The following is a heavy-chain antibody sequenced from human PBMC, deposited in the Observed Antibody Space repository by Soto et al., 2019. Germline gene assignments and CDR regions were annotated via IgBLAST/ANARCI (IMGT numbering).Heavy chain of an antibody. CDR2: VYYGGST. CDR1: GDSIRSYY. J-gene: IGHJ4*02. D-gene: IGHD3-3*01. V-gene: IGHV4-59*01. CDR3: AGEGALATFGVV. Sequence: LETLSLTCTVSGDSIRSYYWTWIRQPPGRGLEWIGHVYYGGSTNYNPSLQSRVTISLDTSKNQFSLRLTSMTAADAAVYYCAGEGALATFGVVWGQGTRVTVSS.